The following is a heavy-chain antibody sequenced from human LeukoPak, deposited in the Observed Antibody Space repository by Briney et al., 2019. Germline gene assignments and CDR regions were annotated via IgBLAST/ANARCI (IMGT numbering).Heavy chain of an antibody. D-gene: IGHD3-9*01. Sequence: ASVKVSCKVSGYTFTSYGISWVRQAPGQGLEWMGWISAYNGNTNYAQKLQGRVTMTTDTSTSTAYMELRSLRSDDTAVYYCARPIRDILTGYYVGYFDYWGQGTLVTVSS. CDR2: ISAYNGNT. CDR1: GYTFTSYG. J-gene: IGHJ4*02. V-gene: IGHV1-18*01. CDR3: ARPIRDILTGYYVGYFDY.